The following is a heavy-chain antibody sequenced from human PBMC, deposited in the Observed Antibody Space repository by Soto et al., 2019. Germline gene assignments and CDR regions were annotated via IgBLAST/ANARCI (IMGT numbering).Heavy chain of an antibody. CDR3: AKGSSSWPYYYDY. D-gene: IGHD6-13*01. CDR2: FSGSGGNT. J-gene: IGHJ4*02. V-gene: IGHV3-23*01. CDR1: GFTFSISS. Sequence: GGSLRLSCAASGFTFSISSMNWVRQAPGKGLEWVSSFSGSGGNTYYADSVKGRFTISRDNSKNTLYLQMNSLRAEDTAVYYCAKGSSSWPYYYDYWGQGTLVTVSS.